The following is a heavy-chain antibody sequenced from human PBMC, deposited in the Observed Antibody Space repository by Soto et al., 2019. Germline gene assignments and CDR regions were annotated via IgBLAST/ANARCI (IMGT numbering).Heavy chain of an antibody. J-gene: IGHJ5*02. CDR1: GGSISSYY. Sequence: PSETLSLTCTVSGGSISSYYWSWIRQPPGKGLEWIGYIYYSGSTNYNPSLKSRVTISVDTSKNQFSLKLSSVTAADTAVYYCARDLWRGWFDPWGQGTLVTVSS. D-gene: IGHD3-10*01. CDR3: ARDLWRGWFDP. CDR2: IYYSGST. V-gene: IGHV4-59*01.